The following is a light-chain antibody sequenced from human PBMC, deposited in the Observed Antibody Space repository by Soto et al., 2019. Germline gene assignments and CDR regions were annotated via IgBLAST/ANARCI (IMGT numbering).Light chain of an antibody. CDR1: SSNIGGNS. Sequence: QSVLTLQPSVSAAPGQKVTISCSGSSSNIGGNSVSWYQQLPGTAPKLLIYDDNKRPSGIPDRFSGSKSGTSATLGITGFQTGDEADYYCGSWDSSLSAYVFGTGTRSPS. CDR3: GSWDSSLSAYV. CDR2: DDN. V-gene: IGLV1-51*01. J-gene: IGLJ1*01.